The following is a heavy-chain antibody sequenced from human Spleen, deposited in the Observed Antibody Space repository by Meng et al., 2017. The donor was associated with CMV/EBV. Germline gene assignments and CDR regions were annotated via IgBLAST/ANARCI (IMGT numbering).Heavy chain of an antibody. CDR1: EFTFSRYE. Sequence: GGSLRLPCAASEFTFSRYEMSWVRQAPGKGLEWVSYISGSGNTMYDGDSVQGRFTISRDNAKNSLYLYMNSLRAEDTALYNCAKCDPSEVTIFGVVTTWGQGTLVTVSS. V-gene: IGHV3-48*03. J-gene: IGHJ5*02. CDR3: AKCDPSEVTIFGVVTT. CDR2: ISGSGNTM. D-gene: IGHD3-3*01.